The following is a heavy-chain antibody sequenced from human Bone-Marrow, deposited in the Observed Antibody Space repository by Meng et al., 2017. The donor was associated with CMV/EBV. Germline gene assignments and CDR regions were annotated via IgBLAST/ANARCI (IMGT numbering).Heavy chain of an antibody. CDR3: ARGSGYSSGWFYFDY. V-gene: IGHV1-8*01. J-gene: IGHJ4*02. CDR1: GSTFTSYD. Sequence: SGSTFTSYDINWVRQATGQGLEWMGWMNPNSGNTGYAQKFQGRVTMTRNTSISTAYMELSSLRSEDTAVYYCARGSGYSSGWFYFDYWGQGTLVTVSS. CDR2: MNPNSGNT. D-gene: IGHD6-19*01.